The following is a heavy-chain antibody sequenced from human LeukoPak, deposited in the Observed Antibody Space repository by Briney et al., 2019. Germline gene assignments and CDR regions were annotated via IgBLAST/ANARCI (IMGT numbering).Heavy chain of an antibody. CDR3: ARPLAAAGKRRCGMDV. CDR2: MNPNSGNT. D-gene: IGHD6-13*01. V-gene: IGHV1-8*01. CDR1: GYTFTSYD. J-gene: IGHJ6*02. Sequence: ASVKVSCKASGYTFTSYDINWVRQATGQGLEWMGWMNPNSGNTGYAQKFQGRVTMTRNTSISTAYMELSSLRSEDTAVYYCARPLAAAGKRRCGMDVWGQGTTVTVSS.